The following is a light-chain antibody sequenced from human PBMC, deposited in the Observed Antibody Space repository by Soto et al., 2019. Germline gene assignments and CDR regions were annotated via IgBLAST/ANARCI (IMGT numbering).Light chain of an antibody. CDR2: DTN. CDR1: TGAVTTGHY. Sequence: QAVVTQEPSLTVSPGGTVTLTFAPNTGAVTTGHYPYWFQQKPGQAPRTLIYDTNNKHSWTPARFSGSLLGGKAALTLSGAQPEDEADYYCLLSYRGVGVFGGGTKLTVL. V-gene: IGLV7-46*01. CDR3: LLSYRGVGV. J-gene: IGLJ2*01.